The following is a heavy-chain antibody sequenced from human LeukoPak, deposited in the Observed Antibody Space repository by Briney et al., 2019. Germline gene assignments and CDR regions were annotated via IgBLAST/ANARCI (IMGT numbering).Heavy chain of an antibody. Sequence: ASVKVSCKASGGTFSSYAINWVRQATGQGLEWMGWMNPNSGGTNYAQKFQGRVTMTRDTSISTAYMELSRLRSDDTAVYYCGRGMRDYYGLDYWGQGILVTVSS. CDR3: GRGMRDYYGLDY. D-gene: IGHD3-10*01. CDR2: MNPNSGGT. CDR1: GGTFSSYA. V-gene: IGHV1-2*02. J-gene: IGHJ4*02.